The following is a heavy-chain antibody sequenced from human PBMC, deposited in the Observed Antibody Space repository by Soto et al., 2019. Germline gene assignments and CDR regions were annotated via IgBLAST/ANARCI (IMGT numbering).Heavy chain of an antibody. Sequence: QSQTLSLTCAISGDSVSSNSAAWNWIRQSPSRGLEWLGRTYYRSKWYNDYAVSVKSRITINPDTSKNQFSLKLNSVTPEDTTVYYCARETRSDYGSSSVGYYWGQGTLVTVSS. CDR1: GDSVSSNSAA. CDR2: TYYRSKWYN. J-gene: IGHJ4*02. D-gene: IGHD6-6*01. V-gene: IGHV6-1*01. CDR3: ARETRSDYGSSSVGYY.